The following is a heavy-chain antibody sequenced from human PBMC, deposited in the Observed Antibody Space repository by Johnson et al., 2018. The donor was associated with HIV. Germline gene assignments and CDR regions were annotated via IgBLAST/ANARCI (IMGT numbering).Heavy chain of an antibody. V-gene: IGHV3-30-3*01. CDR1: GFSFSNYA. CDR2: ISNDGNSK. Sequence: QVQLVESGGGVVQPGRSLRLSCAASGFSFSNYAMHWVRQAPGKGLEWVAVISNDGNSKYYTESLKGRITISKDNSMNTLYLQMNSLGPEDTAVYYCASLGYTSGWIVSDDGFDVWGQGTLVTVSS. J-gene: IGHJ3*01. CDR3: ASLGYTSGWIVSDDGFDV. D-gene: IGHD6-19*01.